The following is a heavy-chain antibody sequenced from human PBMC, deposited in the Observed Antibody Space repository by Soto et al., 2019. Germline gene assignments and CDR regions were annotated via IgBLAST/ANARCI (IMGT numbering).Heavy chain of an antibody. CDR3: VKVGGLQAAGPFYYYDY. Sequence: GGSLRLSCAASGFTFSSYAMSWVRQAPGKGLEWVSAISGSGGSTYYADSVKGRFTISRDNSKNTLYLQMNSLRAEDTAVYYCVKVGGLQAAGPFYYYDYWGQGSLVTASS. CDR2: ISGSGGST. J-gene: IGHJ4*02. D-gene: IGHD2-2*01. CDR1: GFTFSSYA. V-gene: IGHV3-23*01.